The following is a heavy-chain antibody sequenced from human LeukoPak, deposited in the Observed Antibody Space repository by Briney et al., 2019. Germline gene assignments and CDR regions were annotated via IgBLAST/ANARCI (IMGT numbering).Heavy chain of an antibody. Sequence: PGGSLRLSCAASGFIFNNEWMDWVRQAPGKGLEWVANIRADGTGKYYVDSVKGRFTISRDNAKNSLYLQLNSLRVEDTAVYYSSRRLDYWGQGTLVTVSS. CDR1: GFIFNNEW. CDR3: SRRLDY. V-gene: IGHV3-7*03. J-gene: IGHJ4*02. CDR2: IRADGTGK.